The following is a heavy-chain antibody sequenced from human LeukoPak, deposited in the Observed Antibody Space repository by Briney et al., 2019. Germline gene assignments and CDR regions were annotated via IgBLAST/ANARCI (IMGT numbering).Heavy chain of an antibody. CDR1: GGSISSGDYY. Sequence: SEPLSLTCTVSGGSISSGDYYWSWVRQPRGKGLEWIGYVDYSGSTYYNPSLKSRVTISVDTFKNQFYLKLSSVTAADTAVYYCASTNIVVVPAAIHNWFDPWGQGTLVTVSS. D-gene: IGHD2-2*01. V-gene: IGHV4-30-4*01. CDR2: VDYSGST. J-gene: IGHJ5*02. CDR3: ASTNIVVVPAAIHNWFDP.